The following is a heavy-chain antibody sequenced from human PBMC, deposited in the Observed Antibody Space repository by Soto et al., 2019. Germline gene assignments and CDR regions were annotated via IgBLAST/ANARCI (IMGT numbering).Heavy chain of an antibody. CDR2: IKSKTDGGTT. V-gene: IGHV3-15*01. J-gene: IGHJ6*02. CDR3: LWRGDQRLFYYYYGMDV. D-gene: IGHD3-3*01. CDR1: GFTFSNAW. Sequence: EVQLVESGGGLVKPGGSLRLSCAASGFTFSNAWMSWVRQAPGKGLEWVGRIKSKTDGGTTDYAAPVKGRFTISRDDSKNTLYLQMNSLKTEDTAVYYCLWRGDQRLFYYYYGMDVWGQGTTVTVSS.